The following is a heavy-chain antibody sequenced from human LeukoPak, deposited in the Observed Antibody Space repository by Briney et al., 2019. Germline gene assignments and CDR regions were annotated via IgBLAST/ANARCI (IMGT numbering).Heavy chain of an antibody. J-gene: IGHJ4*02. CDR1: GFTFSSYG. CDR3: ASMTTYCGGHCYFFDY. Sequence: GGSLRLSCAASGFTFSSYGMNWVRQAPGKGLEWVSYISSSSNTIYYADSVEGRFTISRDNAKNSLYLQMNSLRAEDTAVYYCASMTTYCGGHCYFFDYWGQGTLVTVSS. V-gene: IGHV3-48*04. CDR2: ISSSSNTI. D-gene: IGHD2-21*02.